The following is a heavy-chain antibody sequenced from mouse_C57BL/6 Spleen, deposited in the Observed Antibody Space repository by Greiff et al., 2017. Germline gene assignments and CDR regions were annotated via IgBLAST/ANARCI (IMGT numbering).Heavy chain of an antibody. J-gene: IGHJ2*01. Sequence: VQLKQSGAELVKPGASVKLSCTASGFNIKDYYMHWVKQRTEQGLEWIGRIDPEDGETKYAPNFQGKATITADTSSNTAYLQISSLTSEDTDGCYCSRGGNSYYFDYWGQGTTRTVSS. CDR1: GFNIKDYY. V-gene: IGHV14-2*01. CDR2: IDPEDGET. CDR3: SRGGNSYYFDY.